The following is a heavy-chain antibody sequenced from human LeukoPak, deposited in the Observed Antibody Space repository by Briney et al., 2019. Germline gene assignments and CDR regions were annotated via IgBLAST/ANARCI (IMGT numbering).Heavy chain of an antibody. J-gene: IGHJ5*02. CDR3: AREASGNWFDP. CDR2: IYYSGST. CDR1: GGSISSYY. D-gene: IGHD3-10*01. Sequence: SETLSLTCTVAGGSISSYYWSWIRQTPGKGLEWIGDIYYSGSTYYNPSLKSRVTISLHTSKIQFSLRLNSVTAADTAVYYCAREASGNWFDPWGQGTLVTVSS. V-gene: IGHV4-59*12.